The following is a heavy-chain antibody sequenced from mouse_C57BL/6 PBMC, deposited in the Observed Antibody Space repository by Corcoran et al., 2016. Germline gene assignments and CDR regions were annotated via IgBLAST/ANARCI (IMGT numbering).Heavy chain of an antibody. CDR3: AGYGSSWGHYAMDY. V-gene: IGHV1-80*01. CDR2: IYPGDGDT. J-gene: IGHJ4*01. Sequence: QVQLQQSGAELVKPGASVKISCKASGYAFSSYWMNWVKQRPGKGLEWIGQIYPGDGDTNYNGKFKGKATLTAHKSSSTAYMQLSSLTSEDSAVYFCAGYGSSWGHYAMDYWGQGTSVTVSS. D-gene: IGHD1-1*01. CDR1: GYAFSSYW.